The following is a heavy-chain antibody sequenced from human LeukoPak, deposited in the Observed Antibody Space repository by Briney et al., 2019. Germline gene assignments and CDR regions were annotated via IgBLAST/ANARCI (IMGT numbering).Heavy chain of an antibody. Sequence: SETLSLTCAVYGGSFSGYYWSWIRQPPGKGLERIGEINHSGSTNYNPSLKSRVTISVDTSKNQFSLKLSSVTAADTAVYYCARAGNYYDSSGYYRYFDLWGRGTLVTVSS. CDR1: GGSFSGYY. CDR3: ARAGNYYDSSGYYRYFDL. CDR2: INHSGST. V-gene: IGHV4-34*01. D-gene: IGHD3-22*01. J-gene: IGHJ2*01.